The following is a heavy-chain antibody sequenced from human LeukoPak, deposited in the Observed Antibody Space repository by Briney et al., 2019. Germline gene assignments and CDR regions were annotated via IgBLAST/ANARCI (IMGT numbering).Heavy chain of an antibody. CDR3: ARDSGTTGEVKFDP. Sequence: PSETLSLTCTVSGGSISTDNNYWGWSRQPPGRGLEWIGSRFYTGNTHYNPSLRSRVTMSVDTSKNQLSLRVRSVTAADTGVYYCARDSGTTGEVKFDPWGQGTLVTVSS. D-gene: IGHD3-10*01. CDR2: RFYTGNT. J-gene: IGHJ5*02. CDR1: GGSISTDNNY. V-gene: IGHV4-39*07.